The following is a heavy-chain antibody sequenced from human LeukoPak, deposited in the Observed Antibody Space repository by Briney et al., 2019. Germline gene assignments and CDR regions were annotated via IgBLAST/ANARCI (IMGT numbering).Heavy chain of an antibody. CDR2: ISGSGGRT. CDR1: GXTFSSYA. J-gene: IGHJ5*02. CDR3: AKDFDSRALNWFDP. D-gene: IGHD3-22*01. V-gene: IGHV3-23*01. Sequence: GGSLRLSCAASGXTFSSYAMNWVRQAPGKGLEWVSAISGSGGRTYYADSVKGRFTISRDNSKNTLYLQMNSLRAEDTAVYYCAKDFDSRALNWFDPWGQGTLVTVSS.